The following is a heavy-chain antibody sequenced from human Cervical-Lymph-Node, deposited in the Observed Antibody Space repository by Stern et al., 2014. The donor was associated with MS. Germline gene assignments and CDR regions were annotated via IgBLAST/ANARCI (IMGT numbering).Heavy chain of an antibody. CDR3: AKDSGCSDASCQLDV. J-gene: IGHJ6*02. D-gene: IGHD2-15*01. CDR1: GFSFSSFG. Sequence: VQLVQSGGGVVHPGRSLRLSCAASGFSFSSFGMHWVRQAPGKGLEWVAVTSYDGTNKYDVDSVKGRFTISRDNSKNTLYLQMNSLRVEDTAVYFCAKDSGCSDASCQLDVWGQGTTVTVSS. CDR2: TSYDGTNK. V-gene: IGHV3-30*18.